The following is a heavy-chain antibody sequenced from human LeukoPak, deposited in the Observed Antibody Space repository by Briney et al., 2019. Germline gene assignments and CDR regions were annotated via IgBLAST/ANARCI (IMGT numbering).Heavy chain of an antibody. CDR2: ISSSSSTI. Sequence: GGSLRLSCAASGFTFSSYSMNWVRQAPGKGLEWVSYISSSSSTIYYVDSVKGRFTISRDNAKNSLYLQMNSLRAEDTAVYYCAGSSGYYYWGFDYWGQGTLVTVSS. D-gene: IGHD3-22*01. CDR3: AGSSGYYYWGFDY. CDR1: GFTFSSYS. V-gene: IGHV3-48*01. J-gene: IGHJ4*02.